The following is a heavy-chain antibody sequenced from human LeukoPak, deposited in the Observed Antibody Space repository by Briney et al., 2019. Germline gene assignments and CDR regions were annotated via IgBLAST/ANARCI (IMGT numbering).Heavy chain of an antibody. CDR1: GFTFSSYA. V-gene: IGHV3-30*04. CDR3: ARATYYYGSGSYYAGAQSH. CDR2: ISYDGTNK. J-gene: IGHJ4*02. D-gene: IGHD3-10*01. Sequence: AGGSLRLSCAASGFTFSSYAMHWVRQAPGKGLVWVALISYDGTNKYYADSVKGRFTISRDNSKNTLFVQMNSLRAEDTALYYCARATYYYGSGSYYAGAQSHWGQGTLVTVSS.